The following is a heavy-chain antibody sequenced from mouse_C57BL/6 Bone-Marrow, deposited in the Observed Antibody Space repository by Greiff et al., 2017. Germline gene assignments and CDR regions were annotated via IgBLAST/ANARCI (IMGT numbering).Heavy chain of an antibody. Sequence: EVQLQQSGAELVRPGASVKLSCTASGFNFKDDYMHWVKQRPEQGLEWIGWIDPENGDTEYASKFQGKATITADTSSNTAYLQLSSLTSEDTAVYYCTTYYYVFAYWGQGTLVTVSA. CDR1: GFNFKDDY. CDR2: IDPENGDT. V-gene: IGHV14-4*01. CDR3: TTYYYVFAY. D-gene: IGHD1-1*01. J-gene: IGHJ3*01.